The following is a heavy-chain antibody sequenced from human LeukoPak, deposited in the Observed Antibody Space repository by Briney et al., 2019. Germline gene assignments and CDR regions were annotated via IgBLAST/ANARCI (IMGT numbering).Heavy chain of an antibody. CDR3: ASGITVTTAFDY. CDR2: IYYSGST. Sequence: SETLSLTCTDSGGSISSYYWSWIRQPPGKGLEWIGYIYYSGSTNYNPSLKSRVTISVDTSMNQFSLKLSSVTAADTAVYYCASGITVTTAFDYWGQRTLVTVSS. D-gene: IGHD4-17*01. J-gene: IGHJ4*02. V-gene: IGHV4-59*01. CDR1: GGSISSYY.